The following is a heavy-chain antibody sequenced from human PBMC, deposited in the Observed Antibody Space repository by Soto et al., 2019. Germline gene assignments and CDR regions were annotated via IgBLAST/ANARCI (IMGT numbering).Heavy chain of an antibody. CDR1: GFTFNSYS. J-gene: IGHJ3*02. CDR2: ISSFSNYM. CDR3: AKDISDDAFDI. Sequence: GGSLRLSCAVSGFTFNSYSMNWVRQAPGKGLEWVSSISSFSNYMYYTDSVKGRFTISRDNARNSLYLQMNSLRAEDTAVYYCAKDISDDAFDIWGQGTMVTVSS. V-gene: IGHV3-21*01.